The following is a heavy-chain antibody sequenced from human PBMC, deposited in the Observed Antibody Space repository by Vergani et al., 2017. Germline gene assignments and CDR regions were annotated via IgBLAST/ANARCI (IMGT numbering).Heavy chain of an antibody. CDR3: ARDSGYSSGQFY. J-gene: IGHJ4*02. Sequence: QVQLVESGGGVVQPGRSLRLSCAASGFTFSSYGMHWVRQAPGKGLEWVAVIWYDGSNKYYADSVKGRFTISRANSKNTLYLQMNSLRAEDTAVYYCARDSGYSSGQFYWGEGTLVTVSS. CDR1: GFTFSSYG. V-gene: IGHV3-33*01. D-gene: IGHD6-19*01. CDR2: IWYDGSNK.